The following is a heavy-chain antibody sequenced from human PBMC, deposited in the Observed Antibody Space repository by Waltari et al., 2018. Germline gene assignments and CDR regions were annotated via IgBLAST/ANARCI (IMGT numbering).Heavy chain of an antibody. CDR1: GGSISSYY. Sequence: QVQLQESGPGLVKPSETLSLTCTVSGGSISSYYWSWIRQPAGKGLEWIGRIYTSGSTNYNPSLKGRVTMSVDTSKNQFSLKLSSVTAADTAVYYCARESHPHYDFWGNYYYMDVWGKGTTVTISS. V-gene: IGHV4-4*07. CDR3: ARESHPHYDFWGNYYYMDV. J-gene: IGHJ6*03. D-gene: IGHD3-3*01. CDR2: IYTSGST.